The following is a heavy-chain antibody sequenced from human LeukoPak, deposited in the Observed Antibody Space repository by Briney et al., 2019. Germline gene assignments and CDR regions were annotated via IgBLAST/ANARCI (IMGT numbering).Heavy chain of an antibody. J-gene: IGHJ5*02. CDR1: GGSISSSSYY. Sequence: SETLSLTCTVSGGSISSSSYYWGWIRQPPGKGLEWIGSIYYSGSTYYNPSLKSRVTISVDTSKNQFSLKLSSVTAADTAVYYCARDYGDYAGAWFDPWGQGTLVTVSS. CDR2: IYYSGST. V-gene: IGHV4-39*07. D-gene: IGHD4-17*01. CDR3: ARDYGDYAGAWFDP.